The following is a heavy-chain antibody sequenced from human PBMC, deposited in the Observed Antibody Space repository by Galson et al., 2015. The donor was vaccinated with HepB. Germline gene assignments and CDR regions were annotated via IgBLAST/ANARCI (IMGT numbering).Heavy chain of an antibody. V-gene: IGHV4-39*07. CDR1: GGSIRTTGYY. Sequence: SETLSLTCSVSGGSIRTTGYYWGWIRQPPGKGLEWIAHIYYSGGSHSNPSLKRRVTISIDTSENQFSLKLTSVTAADRAVYYCARIYCASTNCYRSTIESWGQGTLVTVSS. J-gene: IGHJ4*02. CDR2: IYYSGGS. D-gene: IGHD2-2*01. CDR3: ARIYCASTNCYRSTIES.